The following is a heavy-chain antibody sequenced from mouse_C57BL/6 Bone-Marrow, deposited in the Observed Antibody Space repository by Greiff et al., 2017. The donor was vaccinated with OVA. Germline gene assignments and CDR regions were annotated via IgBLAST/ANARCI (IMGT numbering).Heavy chain of an antibody. CDR1: GFTFSDYG. Sequence: VQLKESGGGLVKPGGSLKLSCAASGFTFSDYGMHWVRQAPEKGLEWVAYISSGSSTIYYADTVKGRFTISSDNAKNTLFLQMTSLRSEDTAMYYWARGGFITTVVVYYYAMDYWGQGTSVTVSS. D-gene: IGHD1-1*01. J-gene: IGHJ4*01. CDR2: ISSGSSTI. V-gene: IGHV5-17*01. CDR3: ARGGFITTVVVYYYAMDY.